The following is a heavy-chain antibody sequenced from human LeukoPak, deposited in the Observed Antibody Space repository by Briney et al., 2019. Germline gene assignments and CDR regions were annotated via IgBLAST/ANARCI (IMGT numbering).Heavy chain of an antibody. J-gene: IGHJ4*02. CDR2: IKQDGSEK. V-gene: IGHV3-7*01. Sequence: GGSLRLSCTASGFTFSSYWMSWVRQAPGKGLEWVANIKQDGSEKYYVDSVKGRFTISRDNAKNSLYLQMNSLRAEDTAVYYCARPGITMVRGVIPYFDYWGQGTLVTVSS. CDR1: GFTFSSYW. D-gene: IGHD3-10*01. CDR3: ARPGITMVRGVIPYFDY.